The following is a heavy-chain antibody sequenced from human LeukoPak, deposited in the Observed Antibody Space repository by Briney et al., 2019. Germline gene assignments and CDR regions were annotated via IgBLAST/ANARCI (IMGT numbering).Heavy chain of an antibody. J-gene: IGHJ4*02. Sequence: SETLSLTCTVSSDFFSSVTDYWAWIRQPPGKGLEWVASGDYSGGTYYNPSLESRVAISADMSKNQISLKLSSVTAADTALYYCARERGEEYSSGWYKTNFFDTWGQGTRVTVSS. D-gene: IGHD6-19*01. CDR1: SDFFSSVTDY. CDR3: ARERGEEYSSGWYKTNFFDT. CDR2: GDYSGGT. V-gene: IGHV4-39*07.